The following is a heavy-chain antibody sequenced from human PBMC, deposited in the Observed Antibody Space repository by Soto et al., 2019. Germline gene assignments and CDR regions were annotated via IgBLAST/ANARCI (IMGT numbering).Heavy chain of an antibody. Sequence: QITLKESGPTLVKPTQTLTLTCTFSGFSLSTSGVGVGWIRQPPGKALEWLALIYWDDDKRYSPSLKSRLTITKDTSKIQVVLTMTNMDPVDTATYYCALTPPYDILTGYLAWFDPWGQGTLVTVSS. D-gene: IGHD3-9*01. CDR3: ALTPPYDILTGYLAWFDP. CDR1: GFSLSTSGVG. V-gene: IGHV2-5*02. CDR2: IYWDDDK. J-gene: IGHJ5*02.